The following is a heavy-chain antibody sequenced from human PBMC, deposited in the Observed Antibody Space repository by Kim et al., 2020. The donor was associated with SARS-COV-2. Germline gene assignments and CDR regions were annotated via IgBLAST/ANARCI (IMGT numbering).Heavy chain of an antibody. CDR1: GYTLTELS. D-gene: IGHD3-10*01. CDR2: FDPEDGET. V-gene: IGHV1-24*01. CDR3: ATDLPRGGRGLSYYYYYGMDV. J-gene: IGHJ6*02. Sequence: ASVKVSCKVSGYTLTELSMHWVRQAPGKGLEWMGGFDPEDGETIYAQKFQGRVTMTEDTSTDTAYMELSSLRSEDTAVYYCATDLPRGGRGLSYYYYYGMDVWGQGTTVTVSS.